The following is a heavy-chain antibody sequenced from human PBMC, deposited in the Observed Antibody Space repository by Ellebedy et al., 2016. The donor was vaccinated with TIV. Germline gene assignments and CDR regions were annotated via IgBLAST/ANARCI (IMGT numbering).Heavy chain of an antibody. CDR1: GFTFSSYS. CDR3: EKGPMGTYYFDY. CDR2: ISSSSSYI. V-gene: IGHV3-21*04. Sequence: PGGSLRLSCAASGFTFSSYSMNWVRQAPGKGLEWVSSISSSSSYIYYADSVKCRFTISRYNSKNSLYLQMNSLRTEDTALYYCEKGPMGTYYFDYWGQGTLVTVSS. D-gene: IGHD7-27*01. J-gene: IGHJ4*02.